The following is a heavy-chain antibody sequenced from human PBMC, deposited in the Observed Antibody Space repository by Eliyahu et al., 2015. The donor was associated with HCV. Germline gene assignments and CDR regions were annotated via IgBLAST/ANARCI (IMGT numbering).Heavy chain of an antibody. J-gene: IGHJ5*02. CDR3: APSGSYYQHMGNWFDP. Sequence: SGFTFSSYAMSWVRQAPGKGLEWVSAISGSGGSTYYADSVKGRFTISRDNSKNTLYLQMNSLRAEDTAVYYCAPSGSYYQHMGNWFDPWGQGTLVTVSS. CDR1: GFTFSSYA. D-gene: IGHD3-10*01. CDR2: ISGSGGST. V-gene: IGHV3-23*01.